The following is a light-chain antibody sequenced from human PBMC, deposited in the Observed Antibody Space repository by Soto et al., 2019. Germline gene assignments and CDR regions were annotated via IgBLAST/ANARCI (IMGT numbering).Light chain of an antibody. CDR1: SSDVGDYNY. J-gene: IGLJ1*01. CDR3: SSYTSSSTGV. Sequence: QSVLTQPASVSGSPGQSITISCTGTSSDVGDYNYVSWYQQHPGKAPKLMIYDVSNRPSGVSNRVSGSKSGNTASLTISGLQAEDEADYYCSSYTSSSTGVFGTGTKVTVL. CDR2: DVS. V-gene: IGLV2-14*03.